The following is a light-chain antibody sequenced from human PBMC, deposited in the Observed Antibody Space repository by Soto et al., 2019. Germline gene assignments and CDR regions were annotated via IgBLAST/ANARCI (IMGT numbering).Light chain of an antibody. V-gene: IGLV1-47*01. Sequence: QSVLTQPPSVSGAPGQRIVISCSGVTSHIGSDHVYWYQQLPGTAPKLVIYNSNRRPSGIPDRFSGPKSGASASLAIRGLRSGDEAEYYCAAWDDSLSGHVVFGGGTQLTVL. J-gene: IGLJ2*01. CDR1: TSHIGSDH. CDR3: AAWDDSLSGHVV. CDR2: NSN.